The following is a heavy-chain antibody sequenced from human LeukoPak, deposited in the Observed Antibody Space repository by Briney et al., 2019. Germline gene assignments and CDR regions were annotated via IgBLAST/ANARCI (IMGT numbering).Heavy chain of an antibody. D-gene: IGHD3-10*01. CDR2: ITPDGSAT. CDR3: TRSGYYNGYDY. CDR1: GFTFGGHW. J-gene: IGHJ4*02. Sequence: GGSLRLSCVASGFTFGGHWMHWVRQVPGKGLVAVSRITPDGSATTYADSVKGRFTISRDNAKNTLYLEMNSLTAEDTALYYCTRSGYYNGYDYWGQGTLVTVSS. V-gene: IGHV3-74*03.